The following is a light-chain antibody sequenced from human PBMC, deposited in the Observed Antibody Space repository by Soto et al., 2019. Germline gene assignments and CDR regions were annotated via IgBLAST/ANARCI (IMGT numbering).Light chain of an antibody. Sequence: QSALTQPPSASGSPGQSVTISCTGTSSDVGGYNYVSWYQQHPGKAPKLMIYEVSKRPSGVPDRFSGSKSGNMASLTVSGXXAEDEADYYCSSYAGXNXXVFGGGXK. CDR3: SSYAGXNXXV. CDR1: SSDVGGYNY. V-gene: IGLV2-8*01. CDR2: EVS. J-gene: IGLJ2*01.